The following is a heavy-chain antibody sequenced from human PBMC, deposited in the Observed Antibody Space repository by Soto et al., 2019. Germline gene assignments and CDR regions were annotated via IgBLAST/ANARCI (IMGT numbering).Heavy chain of an antibody. CDR1: GGSISSGGYY. V-gene: IGHV4-31*03. D-gene: IGHD2-8*01. CDR3: AIAVTTKGVFDS. J-gene: IGHJ4*02. CDR2: IYYSGTT. Sequence: QVQLQESGPGLVKPSQTLSLTCTVSGGSISSGGYYWSWIRQHPGAGLEWIGYIYYSGTTHYNPSLKSRLTISVDTSKNQFSLRLSSVTAADTAVYYCAIAVTTKGVFDSWGQEMLVTVSS.